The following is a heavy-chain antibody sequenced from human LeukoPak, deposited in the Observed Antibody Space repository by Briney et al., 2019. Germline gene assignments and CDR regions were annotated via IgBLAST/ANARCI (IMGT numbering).Heavy chain of an antibody. CDR2: INHSGST. V-gene: IGHV4-34*01. D-gene: IGHD3-16*01. CDR3: AKHGGFHFDS. Sequence: SETLSLTCAVYGGSFSGYYWSWIRQPPGKGLEWIGEINHSGSTNYNPSLKSRVTISVDTSKNQFSLHLNSVTAADTAMYYCAKHGGFHFDSWGQGGLVTVSS. CDR1: GGSFSGYY. J-gene: IGHJ4*02.